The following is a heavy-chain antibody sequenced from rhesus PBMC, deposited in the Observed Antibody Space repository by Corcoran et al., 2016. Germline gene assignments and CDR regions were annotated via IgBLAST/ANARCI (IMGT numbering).Heavy chain of an antibody. D-gene: IGHD4-29*01. J-gene: IGHJ4*01. Sequence: QLQLQESGPGLVKPSETLSLTCAVSGGSISSNYWSWSRQPPGKGLEWIGRISGSGGSTDYNPSLKSRVTISADTSKNQFSLKLSSVTAADTAVYYCARCRVAARIFDYWGQGVLVTVSS. CDR3: ARCRVAARIFDY. CDR2: ISGSGGST. CDR1: GGSISSNY. V-gene: IGHV4-173*01.